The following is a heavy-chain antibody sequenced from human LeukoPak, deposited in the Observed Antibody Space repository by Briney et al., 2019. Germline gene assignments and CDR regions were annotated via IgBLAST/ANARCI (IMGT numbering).Heavy chain of an antibody. CDR2: IYPGDSDT. D-gene: IGHD5-18*01. CDR1: GYSFTSYW. J-gene: IGHJ4*02. V-gene: IGHV5-51*01. CDR3: ARRRGYSYGYTPLFDY. Sequence: GESLKISCKGSGYSFTSYWIGWVRQMPGKGLEWMGIIYPGDSDTRYSPPFQGQVTISADKSISTAYLQWSSLKASDTAMYYCARRRGYSYGYTPLFDYWGQGTLVTVSS.